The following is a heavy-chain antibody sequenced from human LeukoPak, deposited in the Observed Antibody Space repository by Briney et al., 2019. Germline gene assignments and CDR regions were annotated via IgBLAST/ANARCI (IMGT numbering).Heavy chain of an antibody. J-gene: IGHJ4*02. V-gene: IGHV1-69*06. Sequence: SVKVSCKASGYTFTSYGISWVRQAPGQGLEWMGGIIPIFGTANYAQKFQGRVTITADKSTSTAYMELRSLRSDDTAVYYCARAKERELLVSLSDYWGQGTLVTVSS. CDR3: ARAKERELLVSLSDY. CDR2: IIPIFGTA. CDR1: GYTFTSYG. D-gene: IGHD1-26*01.